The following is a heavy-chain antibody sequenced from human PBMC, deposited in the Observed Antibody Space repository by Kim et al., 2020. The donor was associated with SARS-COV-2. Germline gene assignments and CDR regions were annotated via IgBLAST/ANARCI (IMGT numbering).Heavy chain of an antibody. CDR2: IKQDGSEK. Sequence: GGSLRLSCAASGFTFSSYWMSWVRQAPGKGLEWVANIKQDGSEKYYVDSVKGRFTISRDNAKNSLYLQMNSLRAEDTAVYYCARDLFAYSSGWYSKDYYYYGMDVWGQGTTFSVSS. D-gene: IGHD6-19*01. CDR3: ARDLFAYSSGWYSKDYYYYGMDV. V-gene: IGHV3-7*01. J-gene: IGHJ6*02. CDR1: GFTFSSYW.